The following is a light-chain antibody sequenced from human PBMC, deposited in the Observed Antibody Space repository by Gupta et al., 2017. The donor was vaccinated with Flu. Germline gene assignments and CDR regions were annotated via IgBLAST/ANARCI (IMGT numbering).Light chain of an antibody. J-gene: IGLJ3*02. Sequence: QSALTQPASVSGSPGQSITISCTGTSSDVGGYDYVSWYQQHPGKAPKLMIYDVNNRPSGVSNRFSASKSGNTASLTISGLQAEDEADYYCSSYTGSSSLVFGGGTKLTVL. CDR3: SSYTGSSSLV. V-gene: IGLV2-14*03. CDR2: DVN. CDR1: SSDVGGYDY.